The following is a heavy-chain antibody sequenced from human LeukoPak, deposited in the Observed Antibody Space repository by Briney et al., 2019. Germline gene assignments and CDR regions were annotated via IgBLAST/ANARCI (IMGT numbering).Heavy chain of an antibody. Sequence: GESLRLSCAASGFTFSGSAMHWVRQASGKGLEWVGRIRSKANSYATAYAASVKGRFTISRDDSKNTAYLQMNSLKTEDTAVYYCTRHWDCSNYLQRESVWGQGTLVTVSS. J-gene: IGHJ4*02. CDR1: GFTFSGSA. CDR3: TRHWDCSNYLQRESV. D-gene: IGHD4-11*01. V-gene: IGHV3-73*01. CDR2: IRSKANSYAT.